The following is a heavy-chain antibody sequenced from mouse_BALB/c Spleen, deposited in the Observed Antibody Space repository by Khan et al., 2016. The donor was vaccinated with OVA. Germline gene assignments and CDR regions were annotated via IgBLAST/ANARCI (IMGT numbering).Heavy chain of an antibody. CDR3: ARRGYGNYWFPY. D-gene: IGHD2-1*01. V-gene: IGHV14-1*02. Sequence: VQLQQSGADLVRPGALVKLSCKASGFNIRDYYMHWVRQRPDQGLELIGWIDPENGHSIYDPKFQGKASITADTSSNTAYLQLSSLTSEDTAVYYCARRGYGNYWFPYWGQGTLVTVSA. CDR2: IDPENGHS. J-gene: IGHJ3*01. CDR1: GFNIRDYY.